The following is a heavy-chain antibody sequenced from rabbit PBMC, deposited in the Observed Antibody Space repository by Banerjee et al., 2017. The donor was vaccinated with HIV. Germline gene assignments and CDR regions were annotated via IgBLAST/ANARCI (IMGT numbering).Heavy chain of an antibody. CDR3: ARRAAGYDYTTDYFNL. CDR1: GFSFSSNYY. Sequence: QEQLVESGGGLVQPEGSLTLTCTASGFSFSSNYYMCWVRQAPGKGLEWIGCIGTVSGNAYYATWANGRFTISKTSSTTMTLQMTSLTAADTATYFCARRAAGYDYTTDYFNLWGQGTLVTVS. CDR2: IGTVSGNA. J-gene: IGHJ4*01. D-gene: IGHD6-1*01. V-gene: IGHV1S45*01.